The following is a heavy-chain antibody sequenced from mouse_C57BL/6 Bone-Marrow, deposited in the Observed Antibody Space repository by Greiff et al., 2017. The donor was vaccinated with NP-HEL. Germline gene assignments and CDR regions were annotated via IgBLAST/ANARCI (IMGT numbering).Heavy chain of an antibody. CDR2: IYPGGGYT. D-gene: IGHD1-1*01. CDR3: ARGIYYYGSSDYAMDY. V-gene: IGHV1-63*01. J-gene: IGHJ4*01. CDR1: GYTFTNYW. Sequence: QVQLQQSGAELVRPGTSVKMSCKASGYTFTNYWIGWAKQRPGHGLEWIGDIYPGGGYTNSNEKFKGKATLTADKSSSTAYMQFSSLTSEDSAIYYCARGIYYYGSSDYAMDYWGQGTSVTVSS.